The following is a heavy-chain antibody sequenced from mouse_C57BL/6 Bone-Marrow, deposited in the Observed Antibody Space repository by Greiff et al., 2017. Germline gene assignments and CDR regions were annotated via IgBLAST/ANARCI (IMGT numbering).Heavy chain of an antibody. J-gene: IGHJ2*01. CDR3: ARLSYYDYDGYFDY. CDR1: GYTFTDYN. V-gene: IGHV1-22*01. Sequence: EVQLVESGPELVKPGASVKMSCKASGYTFTDYNMHWVKQSHGKSLEWIGYINPNNGGTSYNQKFKGKATLTVNKSSSTAYMELRSLTSEDSAVYYCARLSYYDYDGYFDYWGQGTTLTVSS. CDR2: INPNNGGT. D-gene: IGHD2-4*01.